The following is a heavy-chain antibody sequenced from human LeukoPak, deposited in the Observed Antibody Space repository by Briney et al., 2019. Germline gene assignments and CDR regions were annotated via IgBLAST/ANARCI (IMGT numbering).Heavy chain of an antibody. Sequence: GGSLRLSCAASGFTFSSYGMHWVRQAPGKGLEWVAFIRYDGSNKYYADSVKGRFTISRDNSKNTLYLQMNSLRAEDTAVYYCAKGSPRTSSYRIDYWGQGTLVTVSS. D-gene: IGHD6-6*01. J-gene: IGHJ4*02. CDR3: AKGSPRTSSYRIDY. V-gene: IGHV3-30*02. CDR1: GFTFSSYG. CDR2: IRYDGSNK.